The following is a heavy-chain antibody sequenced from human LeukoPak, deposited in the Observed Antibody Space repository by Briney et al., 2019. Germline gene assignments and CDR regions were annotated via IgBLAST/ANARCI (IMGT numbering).Heavy chain of an antibody. CDR1: GGSISSSSYY. Sequence: SETLSLTCTVSGGSISSSSYYWGWIRQPPGKGLEWIGSIYYSGSTYYNPSLKSRVTISVDTSKNQFSLKLSSVTAADTAVYYCARVVSIFGVVPNWFDPWGQGTLVTVSS. D-gene: IGHD3-3*01. CDR2: IYYSGST. CDR3: ARVVSIFGVVPNWFDP. V-gene: IGHV4-39*01. J-gene: IGHJ5*02.